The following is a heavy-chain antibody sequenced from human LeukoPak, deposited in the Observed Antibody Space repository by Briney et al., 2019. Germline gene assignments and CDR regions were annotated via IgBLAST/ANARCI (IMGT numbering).Heavy chain of an antibody. Sequence: ASVKVSCKASGYTFTSYGISWVRQAPGQGLEWMGWISTYNGNTNYAQKLQGRVTMTTDTSTSIAYMELRSLRSDDTAVYYCAREGSPFYYYYMDVWGKGTTVTVSS. D-gene: IGHD2-15*01. J-gene: IGHJ6*03. V-gene: IGHV1-18*01. CDR1: GYTFTSYG. CDR3: AREGSPFYYYYMDV. CDR2: ISTYNGNT.